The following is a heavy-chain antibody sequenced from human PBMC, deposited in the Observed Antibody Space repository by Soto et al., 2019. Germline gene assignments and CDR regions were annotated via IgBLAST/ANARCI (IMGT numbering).Heavy chain of an antibody. V-gene: IGHV1-46*03. Sequence: ASLRVACKASGYMCSSYYMQWVRQDPGQGLEWMGWINPFDGSRMFAQSFQGRVTMTRDTSTSTVYMEVSSLRSEDTAVYYCSRVDPGETSPFDHWGQGTLVTVSS. D-gene: IGHD3-10*01. J-gene: IGHJ4*02. CDR2: INPFDGSR. CDR3: SRVDPGETSPFDH. CDR1: GYMCSSYY.